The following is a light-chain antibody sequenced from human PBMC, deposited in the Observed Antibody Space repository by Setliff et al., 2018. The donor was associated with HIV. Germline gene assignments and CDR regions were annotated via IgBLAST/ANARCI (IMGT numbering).Light chain of an antibody. Sequence: SALTQPPSVSAAPGQKVTISCSGSSSNIGNNYVSWYQQLPGRAPKLLIYDNNKRPSGIPDRFSGSKSGTSATLGITGLQTGDEADYYCGTWDSSLSAGVFGGGT. J-gene: IGLJ2*01. CDR1: SSNIGNNY. V-gene: IGLV1-51*01. CDR2: DNN. CDR3: GTWDSSLSAGV.